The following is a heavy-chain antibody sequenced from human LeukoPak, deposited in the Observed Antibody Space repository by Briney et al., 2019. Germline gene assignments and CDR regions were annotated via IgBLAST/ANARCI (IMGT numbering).Heavy chain of an antibody. CDR3: ARDGGTDYYYYYMDV. Sequence: PSETLSLTCTVSGGSISSGSYYWSWIRQPAGKGLEWIGRIYTSGSTNYNPSLKSRVTISVDTSKNQFSLKLSSVTAADTAVYYCARDGGTDYYYYYMDVWGKGTTVTVSS. J-gene: IGHJ6*03. CDR2: IYTSGST. V-gene: IGHV4-61*02. CDR1: GGSISSGSYY.